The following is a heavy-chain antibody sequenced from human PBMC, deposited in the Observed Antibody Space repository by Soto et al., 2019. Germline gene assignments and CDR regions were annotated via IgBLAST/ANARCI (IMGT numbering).Heavy chain of an antibody. CDR2: IIPIFGAA. V-gene: IGHV1-69*01. Sequence: QVQLVQSGAEVKKPGSSVKVSCKASGGTFSSYAISWVRQAPGQGLEWMGGIIPIFGAANYAQKFQGRVTITADESTSTAYMELSSLRSEDTAVYYCASEGDYEVRGAFDIWGQGTMVTVSS. J-gene: IGHJ3*02. CDR1: GGTFSSYA. D-gene: IGHD4-17*01. CDR3: ASEGDYEVRGAFDI.